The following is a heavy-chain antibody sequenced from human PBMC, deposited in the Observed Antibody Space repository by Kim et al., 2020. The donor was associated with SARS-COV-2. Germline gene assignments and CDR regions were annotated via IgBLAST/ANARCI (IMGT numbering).Heavy chain of an antibody. J-gene: IGHJ4*02. Sequence: VKGRFTISRDNAKNSLYLQMNSLRAEDTAVYYCARELYCGGDCYSIAFDYWGQGTLVTVSS. D-gene: IGHD2-21*02. V-gene: IGHV3-11*06. CDR3: ARELYCGGDCYSIAFDY.